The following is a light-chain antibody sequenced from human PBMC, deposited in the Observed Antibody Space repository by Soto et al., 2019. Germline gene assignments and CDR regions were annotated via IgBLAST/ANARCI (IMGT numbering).Light chain of an antibody. V-gene: IGLV1-44*01. CDR1: SSNIGTNY. J-gene: IGLJ1*01. Sequence: QSVLTQPPSASGTPGQRVTISCSGSSSNIGTNYVFWYQQLPGTAPKLLIYSDDQRPSWVPDRFSGSKSGSSASLAISGLQSQDEADYYCAAWDDSLNGFYVFGTGTKLTVL. CDR2: SDD. CDR3: AAWDDSLNGFYV.